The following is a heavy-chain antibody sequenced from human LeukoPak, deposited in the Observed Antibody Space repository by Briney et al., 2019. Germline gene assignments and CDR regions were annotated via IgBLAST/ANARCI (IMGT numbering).Heavy chain of an antibody. CDR3: ARGQVSRYYDILTGYYNVDYYYYGMDV. J-gene: IGHJ6*02. CDR2: IYYSGST. CDR1: GGSISSGGYY. D-gene: IGHD3-9*01. V-gene: IGHV4-31*03. Sequence: SETLSLTCTVPGGSISSGGYYWSWIRQHPGKGLEWIGYIYYSGSTYYNPSLKSRVTISVDTSKNQFSLKLSSVTAADTAVYYCARGQVSRYYDILTGYYNVDYYYYGMDVWGQGTTVTVSS.